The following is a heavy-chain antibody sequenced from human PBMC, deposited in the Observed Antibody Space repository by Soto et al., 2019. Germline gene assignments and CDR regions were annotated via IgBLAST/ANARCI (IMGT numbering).Heavy chain of an antibody. CDR3: AKDVLRYDSGSFDY. CDR1: GFTFSSYD. Sequence: GGSLRLSCAASGFTFSSYDMHWVRQAPGRGLEWVAVISYDGSTEYYADSVQDRFTISRDNSRNTLYLQMNSLRPEDTAVYYCAKDVLRYDSGSFDYWGQGTLVTVSS. V-gene: IGHV3-30*18. D-gene: IGHD3-10*01. J-gene: IGHJ4*02. CDR2: ISYDGSTE.